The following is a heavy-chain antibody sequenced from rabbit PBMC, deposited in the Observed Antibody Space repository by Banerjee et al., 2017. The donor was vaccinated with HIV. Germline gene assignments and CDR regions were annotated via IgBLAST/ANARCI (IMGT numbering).Heavy chain of an antibody. V-gene: IGHV1S43*01. J-gene: IGHJ2*01. D-gene: IGHD1-1*01. CDR2: INTSSGNT. Sequence: QEQLEESGGGLVKPEGSLTLTCKASGFSFSNKYVMCWVRQAPGKGLEWIACINTSSGNTVYASWAKGRFTISRSTSLNTVDLKMTSLTAADTATYFCARDTGVVSTGYTYAFDPWGQGTLVTVS. CDR3: ARDTGVVSTGYTYAFDP. CDR1: GFSFSNKYV.